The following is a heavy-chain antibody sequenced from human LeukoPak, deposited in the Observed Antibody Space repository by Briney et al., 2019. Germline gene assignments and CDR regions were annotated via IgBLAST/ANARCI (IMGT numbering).Heavy chain of an antibody. D-gene: IGHD2-21*02. Sequence: ASVKVSCKASGFTFTTSAMQWVRQARGQRPEWIGWIVVATGNTKYAQKFQERVTITRDMSTGTAYMELSSLRYDDTAVYYCAADCGGDCYSGMDVWGQGTTVIVSS. J-gene: IGHJ6*02. CDR2: IVVATGNT. CDR3: AADCGGDCYSGMDV. V-gene: IGHV1-58*02. CDR1: GFTFTTSA.